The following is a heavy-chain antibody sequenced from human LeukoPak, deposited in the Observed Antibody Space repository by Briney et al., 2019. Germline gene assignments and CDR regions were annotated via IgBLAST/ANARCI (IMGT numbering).Heavy chain of an antibody. D-gene: IGHD3-22*01. CDR2: ISGSDGST. J-gene: IGHJ4*02. Sequence: SGGSLRLSCAASRFTFSTYAMSWVRQPPGEGLEWVSAISGSDGSTYYADSVKGRFTISRDNSKNTLYLQMNSLRDEDTAVYYCAKSSYYDSSGYYREYYFDFWGQGTLVTVSS. V-gene: IGHV3-23*01. CDR3: AKSSYYDSSGYYREYYFDF. CDR1: RFTFSTYA.